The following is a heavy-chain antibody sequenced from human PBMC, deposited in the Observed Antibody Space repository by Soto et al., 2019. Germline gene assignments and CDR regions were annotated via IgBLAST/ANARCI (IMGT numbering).Heavy chain of an antibody. CDR3: ANGDRGMAKFDY. V-gene: IGHV3-23*01. CDR2: ISGSGGST. CDR1: GFTFSSYA. D-gene: IGHD6-13*01. Sequence: LRLSCAASGFTFSSYAMSWVRQAPGKGLEWVSAISGSGGSTYYADSVKGRFTISRDNSKNTLYLQMNSLRAEDTAVYYCANGDRGMAKFDYWGQGTLVTVSS. J-gene: IGHJ4*02.